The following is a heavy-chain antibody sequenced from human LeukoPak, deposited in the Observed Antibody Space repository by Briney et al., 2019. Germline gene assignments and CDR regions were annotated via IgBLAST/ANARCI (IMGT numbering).Heavy chain of an antibody. J-gene: IGHJ4*02. D-gene: IGHD3-10*01. CDR2: IKEDGREE. V-gene: IGHV3-7*04. CDR1: GFTFSSHW. Sequence: GVSLRLSCAASGFTFSSHWMSWVRQAPGKGLEWVANIKEDGREEYYGDSVKGRYTISRDNAKSSLHLQMNSLRAEDTAVYYCARDRVLWFGDWGQGTLVTVSS. CDR3: ARDRVLWFGD.